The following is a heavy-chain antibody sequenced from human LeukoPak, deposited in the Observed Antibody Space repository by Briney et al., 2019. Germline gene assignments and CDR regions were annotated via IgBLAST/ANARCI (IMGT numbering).Heavy chain of an antibody. Sequence: ASVKVSCKASGYTFTSYDISWARQAPGQGLEWMGWISAYNSNTNYAQKLQGRVTMTTDTSTSTAYMELRSLRSDDTAVYYCARDWGYSDYSIGNYWGQGTLVTVSP. CDR3: ARDWGYSDYSIGNY. V-gene: IGHV1-18*01. D-gene: IGHD4-11*01. CDR1: GYTFTSYD. CDR2: ISAYNSNT. J-gene: IGHJ4*02.